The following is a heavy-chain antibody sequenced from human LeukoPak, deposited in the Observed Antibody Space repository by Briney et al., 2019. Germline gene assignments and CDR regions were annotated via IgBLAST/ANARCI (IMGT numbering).Heavy chain of an antibody. D-gene: IGHD3-10*01. CDR3: ARRGSGSLQHRKMYNWFDP. CDR1: GGSFSGYY. V-gene: IGHV4-34*01. J-gene: IGHJ5*02. CDR2: INHSGST. Sequence: SETLSLTCAVYGGSFSGYYWSWIRQPPGKGLEWIGEINHSGSTNYNPPLKSRVTISVDTSKNQFSLKLSSVTAADTAVYYCARRGSGSLQHRKMYNWFDPWGQGTLVTVSS.